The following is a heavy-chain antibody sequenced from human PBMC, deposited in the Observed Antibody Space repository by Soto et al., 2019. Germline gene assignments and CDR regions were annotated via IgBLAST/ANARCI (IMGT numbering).Heavy chain of an antibody. CDR1: GGTFSSYT. V-gene: IGHV1-69*02. CDR2: IIPILGIA. D-gene: IGHD6-13*01. Sequence: GASVKVSCKASGGTFSSYTISWVRRAPGQGLEWMGRIIPILGIANYAQKFQGRVTITADKSTSTAYMELSSLRSEDTAVYYCARVADFNWFDPWGQGTLVTVSS. J-gene: IGHJ5*02. CDR3: ARVADFNWFDP.